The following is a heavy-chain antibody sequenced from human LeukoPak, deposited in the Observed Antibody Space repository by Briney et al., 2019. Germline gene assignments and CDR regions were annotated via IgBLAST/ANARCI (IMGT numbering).Heavy chain of an antibody. V-gene: IGHV4-59*02. J-gene: IGHJ4*02. Sequence: SETLSLTCTVSGDSVSNYYWSWIRQPPGKGLGWIGYIYYRGSTNYNPSLKRRATISLDTSKNQFSLRLSSVTAADTAVYYCTRDSTSYYYDNWGQGTLVTVSS. CDR2: IYYRGST. D-gene: IGHD3-22*01. CDR3: TRDSTSYYYDN. CDR1: GDSVSNYY.